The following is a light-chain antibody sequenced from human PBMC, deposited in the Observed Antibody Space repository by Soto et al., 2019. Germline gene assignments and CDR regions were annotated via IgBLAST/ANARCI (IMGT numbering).Light chain of an antibody. CDR2: AAS. CDR1: QSVRSS. J-gene: IGKJ1*01. V-gene: IGKV3-20*01. Sequence: TQSSSTLSSSVGYRFTITWLAIQSVRSSLAWYQQKPGQAPRLLIYAASTRATGIPARFSGRGSGTHFTLTISRLEPEDFAVYYCQQYGSTQWTFGQWTKVDIK. CDR3: QQYGSTQWT.